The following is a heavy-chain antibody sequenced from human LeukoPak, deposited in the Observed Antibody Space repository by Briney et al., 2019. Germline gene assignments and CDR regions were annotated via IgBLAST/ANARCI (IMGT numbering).Heavy chain of an antibody. CDR3: ATDQEFYFDY. CDR2: VYSTGST. J-gene: IGHJ4*02. CDR1: GASISSYY. Sequence: SETLSLTCTVSGASISSYYWSWIRQPAGKGLEWIGRVYSTGSTNYNPSLKSRVTMSVDKSKNQFSLKLTSATAADTAVYYCATDQEFYFDYWGQRTLVTVSS. V-gene: IGHV4-4*07.